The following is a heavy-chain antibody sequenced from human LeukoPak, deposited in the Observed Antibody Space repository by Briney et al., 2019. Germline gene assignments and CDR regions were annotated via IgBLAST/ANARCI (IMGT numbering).Heavy chain of an antibody. V-gene: IGHV3-23*01. CDR1: GFTFSNYA. CDR3: AKTLYYSGSGRTMHFDY. J-gene: IGHJ4*02. Sequence: GGSLRLSCAASGFTFSNYAMSWVRQAPGKGREWGAAVSGSGGSTYYADSVKGRFTISRENSKNMLYWKRKSGRAEGTAGYYSAKTLYYSGSGRTMHFDYWGQGTLVTLSS. CDR2: VSGSGGST. D-gene: IGHD3-10*01.